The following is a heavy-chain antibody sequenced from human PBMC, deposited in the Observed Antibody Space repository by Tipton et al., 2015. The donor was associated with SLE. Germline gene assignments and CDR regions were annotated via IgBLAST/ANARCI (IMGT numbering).Heavy chain of an antibody. V-gene: IGHV3-23*01. J-gene: IGHJ6*02. Sequence: SLRLSCAASGFTFSSYAMSWVRQAPGEGLEWVSAISGSGGSTYYADSVKGRFTISRGNSKNTLYLQMNSLRAEDTAVYYCAKEGIGYYYYGMDVWGQGTTVTVSS. CDR3: AKEGIGYYYYGMDV. CDR1: GFTFSSYA. CDR2: ISGSGGST. D-gene: IGHD2-21*01.